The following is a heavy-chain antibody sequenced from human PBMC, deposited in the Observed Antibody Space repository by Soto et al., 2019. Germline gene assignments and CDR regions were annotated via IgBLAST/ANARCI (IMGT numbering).Heavy chain of an antibody. CDR1: GFTFSSYG. J-gene: IGHJ6*02. D-gene: IGHD3-3*01. V-gene: IGHV3-30*18. Sequence: QVQLVESGGGVVQPGRSLRLSCAASGFTFSSYGMHWVRQAPGKGLEWVAIISYDGSNKYYADSVKGRFTISRDNSKNTLYLQMNSLRAEDTAVYYCAKDPSNYDFRSHTHYYYYGMDVWGQGTTVTVSS. CDR2: ISYDGSNK. CDR3: AKDPSNYDFRSHTHYYYYGMDV.